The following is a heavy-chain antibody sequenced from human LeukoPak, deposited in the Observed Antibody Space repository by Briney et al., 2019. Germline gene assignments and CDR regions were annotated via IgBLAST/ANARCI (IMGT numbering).Heavy chain of an antibody. V-gene: IGHV3-7*01. CDR1: GFTFSSYW. CDR3: AKDRAKVIASLME. Sequence: GGSLRLSCAASGFTFSSYWMSWVRQAPGKGLEWVANIKQDGSEKYYVDSVKGRFTISRDNAKNSLYLQMNSLRAEDMAVYYCAKDRAKVIASLMEWGQGTLVTVSS. J-gene: IGHJ4*02. D-gene: IGHD2-21*01. CDR2: IKQDGSEK.